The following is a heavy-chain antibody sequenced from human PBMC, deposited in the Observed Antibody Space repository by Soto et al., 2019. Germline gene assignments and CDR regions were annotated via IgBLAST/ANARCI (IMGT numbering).Heavy chain of an antibody. J-gene: IGHJ6*02. Sequence: HPGGSLRLSCEASGLMFNTYAMTWVRQAPGKGLEWVATITSIGGGTYYADSVKGRFTISRDNSNNRLYLQMYSLRAEDTAVYFCANRPRYYNMDVWGQGTTVTVSS. CDR1: GLMFNTYA. V-gene: IGHV3-23*01. CDR2: ITSIGGGT. CDR3: ANRPRYYNMDV. D-gene: IGHD6-6*01.